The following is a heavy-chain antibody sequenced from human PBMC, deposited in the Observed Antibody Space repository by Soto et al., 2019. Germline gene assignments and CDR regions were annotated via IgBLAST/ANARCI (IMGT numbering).Heavy chain of an antibody. V-gene: IGHV3-23*01. CDR2: INGGGGTT. Sequence: GGSLRLSCTASGFTFSSYAMSWVRQAPGKGLEWVSSINGGGGTTNYADSVKGRFTISRDNSKNTMYLQMNSLRAEDTALYFCAKIICTTNCYDYWGQGTLVTVSS. J-gene: IGHJ4*02. CDR1: GFTFSSYA. CDR3: AKIICTTNCYDY. D-gene: IGHD2-2*01.